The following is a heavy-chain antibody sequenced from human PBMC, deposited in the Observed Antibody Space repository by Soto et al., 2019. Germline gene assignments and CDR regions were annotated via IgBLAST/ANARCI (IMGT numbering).Heavy chain of an antibody. CDR1: GGSISSSSYY. CDR2: IYYSGST. Sequence: TSETLPLTYTGSGGSISSSSYYWGLIRQPPGKGLEWIGSIYYSGSTYYNPSLKSRVTISVDTSKNQFSLKLSSVTAADTAVYYCARLPKSSSWYRAYYCGMDAWGQGSAVT. D-gene: IGHD6-13*01. J-gene: IGHJ6*02. CDR3: ARLPKSSSWYRAYYCGMDA. V-gene: IGHV4-39*01.